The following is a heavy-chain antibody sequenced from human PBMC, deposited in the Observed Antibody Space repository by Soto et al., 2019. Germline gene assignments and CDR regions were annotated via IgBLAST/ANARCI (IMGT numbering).Heavy chain of an antibody. V-gene: IGHV4-39*01. J-gene: IGHJ4*02. Sequence: QLQLQESGPGLVKPSETLSLTCTVSGGSISSNNCHWGWLPPSPGKGWKWIGSIYNSGSTYYNPSLKSRVTISVDTSNNQFSLNFNSVTAADSAVYYCAKDGGSYYFGPIDHLGQGTLVTVSS. D-gene: IGHD1-26*01. CDR3: AKDGGSYYFGPIDH. CDR2: IYNSGST. CDR1: GGSISSNNCH.